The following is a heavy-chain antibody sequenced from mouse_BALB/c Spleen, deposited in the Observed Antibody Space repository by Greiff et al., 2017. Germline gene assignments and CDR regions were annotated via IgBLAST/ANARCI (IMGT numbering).Heavy chain of an antibody. CDR2: ISDGGSYT. J-gene: IGHJ3*01. CDR3: ARDGGSWFAY. V-gene: IGHV5-4*02. Sequence: EVHLVESGGDLVKPGGSLKLSCAASGFTFSDYYMYWVRQTPEKRLGWVATISDGGSYTYYPDSVKGRFTISRDNAKNNLYLQMSSLKSEDTAMYYCARDGGSWFAYWGQGTLVTVSA. CDR1: GFTFSDYY.